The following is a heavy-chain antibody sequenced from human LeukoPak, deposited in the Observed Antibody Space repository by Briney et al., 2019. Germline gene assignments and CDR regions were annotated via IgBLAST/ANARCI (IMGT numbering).Heavy chain of an antibody. Sequence: PGPSLRLAQPPSALSFKRFTMHSARHEAGKGLEWEAVISCDGSDKCYADSVEGRFTISSDNSENTLYLQMGSLRTEDVAVYYCERAATVTAESAFGYWGQGTLVTVSS. CDR1: ALSFKRFT. D-gene: IGHD4-17*01. CDR2: ISCDGSDK. CDR3: ERAATVTAESAFGY. V-gene: IGHV3-30*14. J-gene: IGHJ4*02.